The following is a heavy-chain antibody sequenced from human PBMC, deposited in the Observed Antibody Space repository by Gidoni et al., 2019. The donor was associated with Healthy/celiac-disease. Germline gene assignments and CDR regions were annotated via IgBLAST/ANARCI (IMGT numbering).Heavy chain of an antibody. CDR1: GYTFTSYA. Sequence: QVQLVQSGAEVKKPGASVKVSCKASGYTFTSYAMHWVRQAPGQRLEWMGWINAGNGNTKYSQKFQGRVTITRDTSASTAYMELSSLRSEDTAVYYCARDVFGDWYSSSANWFDPWGQGTLVTVSS. J-gene: IGHJ5*02. V-gene: IGHV1-3*01. D-gene: IGHD6-6*01. CDR2: INAGNGNT. CDR3: ARDVFGDWYSSSANWFDP.